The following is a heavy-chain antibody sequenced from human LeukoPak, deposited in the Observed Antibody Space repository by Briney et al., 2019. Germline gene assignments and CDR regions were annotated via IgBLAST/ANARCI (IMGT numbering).Heavy chain of an antibody. CDR1: GFTFSSYG. CDR3: AREGGDTAMEDYYYYGMDV. V-gene: IGHV3-33*01. J-gene: IGHJ6*02. CDR2: IWYDGSDK. D-gene: IGHD5-18*01. Sequence: PGRSLRLSCAASGFTFSSYGMHWVRQAPGKGLEWVAVIWYDGSDKYYADSVKGRFTISRDNSKNTLYLQMNSLRAEDTAVYYCAREGGDTAMEDYYYYGMDVWGQGTMVTVSS.